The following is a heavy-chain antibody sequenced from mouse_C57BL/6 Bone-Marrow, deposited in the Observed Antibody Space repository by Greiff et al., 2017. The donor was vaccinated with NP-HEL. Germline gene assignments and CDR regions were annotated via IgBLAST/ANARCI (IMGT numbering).Heavy chain of an antibody. D-gene: IGHD1-1*01. Sequence: EVHLVESGGGLVKPGGSLKLSCAASGFTFSDYGMHWVRQAPEKGLEWVAYISSGSSTIYYADTVKGRFTISIDNAKNTLFLQMTSLRSEDTAMYYCARNYGSSYRYAMDYWGQGTSVTVSS. CDR3: ARNYGSSYRYAMDY. J-gene: IGHJ4*01. CDR2: ISSGSSTI. CDR1: GFTFSDYG. V-gene: IGHV5-17*01.